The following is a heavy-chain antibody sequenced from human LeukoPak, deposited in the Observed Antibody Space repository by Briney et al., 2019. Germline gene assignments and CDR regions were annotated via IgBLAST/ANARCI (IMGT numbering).Heavy chain of an antibody. D-gene: IGHD3-3*01. Sequence: GASVKVSCKASGYTFTSYYMHWVRQAPGQGLEWMGIINPSGGSTSYAQKFQGRVTMTRDTSTSTVYMELSSLRSEDTAVYYCARTTYYDFWSGYYAPDASDIWGQGTMVTVSS. J-gene: IGHJ3*02. V-gene: IGHV1-46*01. CDR1: GYTFTSYY. CDR2: INPSGGST. CDR3: ARTTYYDFWSGYYAPDASDI.